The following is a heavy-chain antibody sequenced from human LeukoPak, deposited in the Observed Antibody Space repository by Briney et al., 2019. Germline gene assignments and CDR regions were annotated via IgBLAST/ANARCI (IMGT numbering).Heavy chain of an antibody. D-gene: IGHD6-19*01. V-gene: IGHV3-30-3*01. CDR3: ATGYSAWSFGY. CDR2: ISYDGSNK. Sequence: PGRSLRLSCAASGVTFSSYAMYWVRQAPGKGLDWVAVISYDGSNKYYADSVKGRFTISRDNSKNTLYLQMNSLRAEDTAMYFCATGYSAWSFGYWGQEPWSPSPQ. J-gene: IGHJ4*01. CDR1: GVTFSSYA.